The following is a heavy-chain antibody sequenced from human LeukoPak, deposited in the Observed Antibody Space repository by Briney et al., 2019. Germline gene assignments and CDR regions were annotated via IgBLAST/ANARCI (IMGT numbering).Heavy chain of an antibody. D-gene: IGHD6-13*01. V-gene: IGHV3-21*01. CDR1: GFTFSSYS. Sequence: GGSLRLSCAASGFTFSSYSMNWVRQAPGKGLEWVSSISSSSSYIYYADSVKGRFTISRDNAKNSLYLQTNSPRAEDTAVYYCARDTRRSSSWVLDPWGQGTLVTVSS. CDR3: ARDTRRSSSWVLDP. J-gene: IGHJ5*02. CDR2: ISSSSSYI.